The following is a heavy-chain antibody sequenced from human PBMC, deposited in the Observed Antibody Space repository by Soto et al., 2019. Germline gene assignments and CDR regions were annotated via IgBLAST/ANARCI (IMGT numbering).Heavy chain of an antibody. CDR2: IDQSGST. CDR3: AGVRDTVVRGGMNWFDP. V-gene: IGHV4-34*01. Sequence: QVQLQQWGAGLLKSSETLSLTCAVYGGSFSGYYWNWLRQPPGEGLEWIGKIDQSGSTNYNPSLNSRVSLSVDTSARHFSLKVTAVTAMDTAVYYCAGVRDTVVRGGMNWFDPWCHGTLVTVS. J-gene: IGHJ5*02. D-gene: IGHD3-10*01. CDR1: GGSFSGYY.